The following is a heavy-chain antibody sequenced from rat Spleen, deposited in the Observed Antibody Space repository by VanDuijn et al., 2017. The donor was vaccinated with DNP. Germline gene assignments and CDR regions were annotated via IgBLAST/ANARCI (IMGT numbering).Heavy chain of an antibody. V-gene: IGHV3-1*01. CDR2: ISYTGTT. CDR1: CHSITSNY. Sequence: EVRRQESGPGLVKPSQSLSLTCSVTCHSITSNYWGWIRKFPGNKMEWIGHISYTGTTSYNPSHESRISLRRYTSKNQFFLQLNSVTSEDTATYDCAKWTRTHIPYFHYWGQGVMVTVSS. CDR3: AKWTRTHIPYFHY. D-gene: IGHD1-7*01. J-gene: IGHJ2*01.